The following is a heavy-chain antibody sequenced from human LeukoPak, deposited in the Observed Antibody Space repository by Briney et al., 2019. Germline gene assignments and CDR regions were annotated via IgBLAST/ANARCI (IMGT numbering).Heavy chain of an antibody. D-gene: IGHD6-13*01. CDR3: AKDKMEQLVVKFDY. J-gene: IGHJ4*02. V-gene: IGHV3-23*01. CDR1: GFTFSSYA. Sequence: GSLRLSCAASGFTFSSYAMRWVRQAPGKGLEWVSAISGSGGSTYYADSVKGRFTISRDNSKNTLYLQMNSLRAEDTAVYYCAKDKMEQLVVKFDYWGQGTLVTVSS. CDR2: ISGSGGST.